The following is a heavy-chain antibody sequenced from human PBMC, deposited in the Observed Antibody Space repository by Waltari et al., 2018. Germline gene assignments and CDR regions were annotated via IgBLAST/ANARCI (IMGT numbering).Heavy chain of an antibody. CDR3: ASLQTSGSLFEI. Sequence: EVELVESGGDLVQPGGSLRLSCAASGFSFSSYSMNWVRQAPGKGREWISYISRGGTPIHYADSVKGRFTISRDNDKNALYLQMNSLRDEDTAVYFCASLQTSGSLFEIWGQGTLVTVSS. V-gene: IGHV3-48*02. CDR2: ISRGGTPI. J-gene: IGHJ4*02. D-gene: IGHD1-26*01. CDR1: GFSFSSYS.